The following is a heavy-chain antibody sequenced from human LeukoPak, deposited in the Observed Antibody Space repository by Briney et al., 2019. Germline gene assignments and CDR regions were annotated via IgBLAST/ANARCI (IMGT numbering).Heavy chain of an antibody. CDR1: GFTFSSYS. V-gene: IGHV3-20*04. CDR2: INWNGGST. CDR3: ARDHVDFGGSYDY. Sequence: GGSLRLSCAASGFTFSSYSMNWVRQAPGKGLEWVSGINWNGGSTGYADSVKGRFTISRDNAKNSLYLQMNSLRAEDTALYYCARDHVDFGGSYDYWGQGTLVTVSS. D-gene: IGHD3-10*01. J-gene: IGHJ4*02.